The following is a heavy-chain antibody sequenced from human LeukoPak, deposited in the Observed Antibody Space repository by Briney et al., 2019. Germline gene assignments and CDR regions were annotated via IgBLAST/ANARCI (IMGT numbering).Heavy chain of an antibody. V-gene: IGHV4-39*07. CDR2: IYYSGNT. D-gene: IGHD3-22*01. J-gene: IGHJ3*02. Sequence: PSETLSLTCTVSGVSISSSNSYWGWIRQPPGKGLEWIGSIYYSGNTYYNASLKSQVSISIDTSKNQFSLRLSSVTAADTAVYYCARARNYYDNSGYYYEGDAFDIWGQGTMATVSS. CDR1: GVSISSSNSY. CDR3: ARARNYYDNSGYYYEGDAFDI.